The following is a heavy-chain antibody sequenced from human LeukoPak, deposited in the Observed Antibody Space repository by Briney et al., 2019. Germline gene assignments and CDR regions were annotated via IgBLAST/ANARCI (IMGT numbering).Heavy chain of an antibody. CDR3: ARSAEYYYDSSGYCMPYYFDY. J-gene: IGHJ4*02. CDR2: ISAYNGNT. Sequence: ASVKVSCKASGYTFTSYGISWVRQAPGQGLDWMGWISAYNGNTNYAQKLQGRVTMTTDTSTSTAYMELTSLRSDDTAVYYCARSAEYYYDSSGYCMPYYFDYWGQGTLVTVSS. V-gene: IGHV1-18*01. D-gene: IGHD3-22*01. CDR1: GYTFTSYG.